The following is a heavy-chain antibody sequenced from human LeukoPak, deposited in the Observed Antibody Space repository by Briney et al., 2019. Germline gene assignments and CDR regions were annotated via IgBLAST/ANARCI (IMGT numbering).Heavy chain of an antibody. CDR1: GGTFSSYA. J-gene: IGHJ3*02. CDR3: ARKRSRVTVVTADDAFDI. CDR2: IIPILGIA. D-gene: IGHD4-23*01. V-gene: IGHV1-69*04. Sequence: ASVKVSCKASGGTFSSYAISWVRQAPGQGLEWMGRIIPILGIANYAQKFQGRVTITADKSTSTAYMELSSLRSEDTAVYYCARKRSRVTVVTADDAFDIWGQGTMVTVSS.